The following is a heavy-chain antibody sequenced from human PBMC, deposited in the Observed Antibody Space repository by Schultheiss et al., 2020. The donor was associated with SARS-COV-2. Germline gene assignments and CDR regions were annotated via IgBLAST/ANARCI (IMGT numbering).Heavy chain of an antibody. CDR3: ARDVSYGGFDY. J-gene: IGHJ4*02. Sequence: GGSLRLSCAASGFTFSSYAMHWVLQAPGKGLEWVAVISYDGSNKYYADSVKGRFTISRDNSKNTLYLQMNSLRAEDTAVYYCARDVSYGGFDYWGQGTLVTVSS. D-gene: IGHD4-23*01. CDR2: ISYDGSNK. V-gene: IGHV3-30*01. CDR1: GFTFSSYA.